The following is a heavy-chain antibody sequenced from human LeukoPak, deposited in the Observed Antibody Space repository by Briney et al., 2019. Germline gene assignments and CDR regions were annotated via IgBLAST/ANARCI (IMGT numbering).Heavy chain of an antibody. V-gene: IGHV4-4*07. CDR3: ARGIYCSGSNCYYYYYYMDV. CDR1: GGSVSGYY. Sequence: SETLSLTCTVSGGSVSGYYWSWIRQPAGKGLEWIGRIYTSGSTNYSPSLRSRVTMSLDTSKNQFSLKLTSITAADTAVYYCARGIYCSGSNCYYYYYYMDVWGKGTTVTVSS. CDR2: IYTSGST. D-gene: IGHD2-2*01. J-gene: IGHJ6*03.